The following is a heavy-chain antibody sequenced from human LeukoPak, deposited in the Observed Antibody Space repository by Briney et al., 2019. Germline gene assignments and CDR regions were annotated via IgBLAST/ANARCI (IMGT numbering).Heavy chain of an antibody. Sequence: ASVKVSCKASGYTFTSYYMHWVRQAPGQGLEWMGIINPSGGSTSYAQKFQGRVTMTRNTSISTAYMELSSLRSEDTAVYYCARVLLWFGELSTGFDPWGQGTLVTVSS. CDR2: INPSGGST. CDR3: ARVLLWFGELSTGFDP. D-gene: IGHD3-10*01. V-gene: IGHV1-46*01. CDR1: GYTFTSYY. J-gene: IGHJ5*02.